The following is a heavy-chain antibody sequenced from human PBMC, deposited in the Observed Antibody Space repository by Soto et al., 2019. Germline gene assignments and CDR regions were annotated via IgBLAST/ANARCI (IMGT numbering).Heavy chain of an antibody. D-gene: IGHD5-18*01. CDR1: GFVSTNYN. CDR2: INAANGNT. J-gene: IGHJ4*01. CDR3: ATGYGSKLRL. V-gene: IGHV1-3*01. Sequence: QAHLVQSGAEVKMPGDSVQVSCKASGFVSTNYNFHWVRQAPGQSLEWMGRINAANGNTQYSQNFQGRGTFPSDASASHAFMELTNLRIEDKAMYYCATGYGSKLRLWGQGTLGSLSS.